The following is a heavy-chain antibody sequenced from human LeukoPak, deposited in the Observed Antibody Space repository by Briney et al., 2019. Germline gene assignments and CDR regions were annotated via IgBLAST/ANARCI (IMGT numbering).Heavy chain of an antibody. Sequence: ASVKVSCKASGYTFTGHYIHWVRQAPGQGLEWMGWISTNSGGTNYAQKFQGRVTMTRDTSISTAYMDLSRLTSDDWAVYYCARGSTLGRAFDIWGQGTIITVSS. CDR1: GYTFTGHY. CDR2: ISTNSGGT. D-gene: IGHD2-15*01. V-gene: IGHV1-2*02. J-gene: IGHJ3*02. CDR3: ARGSTLGRAFDI.